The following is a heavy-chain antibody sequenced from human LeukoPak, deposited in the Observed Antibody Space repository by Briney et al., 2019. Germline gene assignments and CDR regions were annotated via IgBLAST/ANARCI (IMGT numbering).Heavy chain of an antibody. Sequence: ASVKVSCKASGYTFTGYYMHWVRQAPGQGLEWMGRINPNSGGTNSAQKFQGRVTMTRDTSISTAYMELSGLRSDDTAVYYCARGYYDSNGWQYFQHWGQGTLVTVSS. CDR2: INPNSGGT. V-gene: IGHV1-2*06. J-gene: IGHJ1*01. CDR1: GYTFTGYY. D-gene: IGHD3-22*01. CDR3: ARGYYDSNGWQYFQH.